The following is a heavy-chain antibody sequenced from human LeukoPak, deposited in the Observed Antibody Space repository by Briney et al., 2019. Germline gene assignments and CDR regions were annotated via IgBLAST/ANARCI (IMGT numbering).Heavy chain of an antibody. CDR2: INPNSGGT. V-gene: IGHV1-2*02. Sequence: REASVKVSCKASGYTFTGYYMHWVRQAPGQGLEWMGWINPNSGGTNYAQKFQGRVTMTRDTPISTAYMELSRLRSDDTAVSYCARAHYYDSSGYYLFDYWGQGTLVTVSS. J-gene: IGHJ4*02. D-gene: IGHD3-22*01. CDR3: ARAHYYDSSGYYLFDY. CDR1: GYTFTGYY.